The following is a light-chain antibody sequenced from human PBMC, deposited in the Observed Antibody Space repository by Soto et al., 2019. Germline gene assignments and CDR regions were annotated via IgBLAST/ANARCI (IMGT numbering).Light chain of an antibody. J-gene: IGLJ2*01. Sequence: QSALTQPASVSGSPGQSITISCTGTSSDVGTYNLVSWYQHHPGKAPKLMIYGDTKRPSGVSNRFSGSKSGNTASLTISGLQAEDEADYHCSSYAGSSTYVVFGGGTKLTVL. V-gene: IGLV2-23*01. CDR3: SSYAGSSTYVV. CDR1: SSDVGTYNL. CDR2: GDT.